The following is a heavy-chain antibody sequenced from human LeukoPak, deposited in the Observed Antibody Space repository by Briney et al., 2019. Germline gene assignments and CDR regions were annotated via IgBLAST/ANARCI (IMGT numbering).Heavy chain of an antibody. V-gene: IGHV4-59*01. D-gene: IGHD3-22*01. CDR1: GGSISSYY. CDR2: IYYSGST. CDR3: ARDRYYDSSGYYRFDY. Sequence: EXXSLTCTVSGGSISSYYWSWIRQPPGKGLEWIGYIYYSGSTNYNPSLTGRVTISVDTSKNQFSLKLSSVTAADTAVYYCARDRYYDSSGYYRFDYWGQGTLVTVSS. J-gene: IGHJ4*02.